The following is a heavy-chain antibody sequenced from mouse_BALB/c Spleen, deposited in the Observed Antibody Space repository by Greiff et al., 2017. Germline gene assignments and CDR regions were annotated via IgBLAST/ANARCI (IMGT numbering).Heavy chain of an antibody. V-gene: IGHV3-2*02. CDR3: ARTLYYGYFY. Sequence: EVMLVESGPGLVKPSQSLSLTCTVTGYSITSDYAWNWIRQFPGNKLEWMGYISYSGSTSYNPSLKSRISITRDTSKNQFFLQLNSVTTEDTATYYCARTLYYGYFYWGQGTLVTVSA. J-gene: IGHJ3*01. CDR2: ISYSGST. D-gene: IGHD2-2*01. CDR1: GYSITSDYA.